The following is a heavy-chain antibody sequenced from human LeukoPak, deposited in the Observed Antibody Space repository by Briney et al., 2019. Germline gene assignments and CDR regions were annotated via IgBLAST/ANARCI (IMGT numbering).Heavy chain of an antibody. J-gene: IGHJ4*02. CDR3: ARRAYCTNGVCYTGGVDY. V-gene: IGHV3-33*01. D-gene: IGHD2-8*01. CDR1: GFTFSSYG. CDR2: IWYDGSNK. Sequence: GRSLRLSCAASGFTFSSYGMHWVRQAPGKGLEWVAVIWYDGSNKYYADSVKGRFTISRDNSKNTLYLQMNSLRAEDTAVYYCARRAYCTNGVCYTGGVDYWGQGTLVTVSS.